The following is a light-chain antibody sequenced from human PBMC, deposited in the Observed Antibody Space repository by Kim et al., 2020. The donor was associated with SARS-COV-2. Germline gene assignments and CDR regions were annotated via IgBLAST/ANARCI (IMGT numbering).Light chain of an antibody. CDR2: SNN. Sequence: PGQRVTISCSGRSSNIGRNTVNWYQHLPGTAPKLLSYSNNQRPSGVPDRFSGSKSGTSASLAISGLQSEDEADYYCAAWDASLNVVFGGGTQLTVL. CDR1: SSNIGRNT. CDR3: AAWDASLNVV. V-gene: IGLV1-44*01. J-gene: IGLJ2*01.